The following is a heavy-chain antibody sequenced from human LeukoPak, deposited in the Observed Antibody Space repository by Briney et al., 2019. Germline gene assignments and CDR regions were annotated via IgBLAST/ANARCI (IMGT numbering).Heavy chain of an antibody. D-gene: IGHD1-7*01. CDR3: ARDNWKYVLNYCYYMDV. CDR1: GGSISSYY. Sequence: SETLSLTCTVSGGSISSYYWSWIRQPAGKGLEWIGRIYTSGSTNYNPSLKSRVTMSVDTSKNQFSLKLSSVTAADTAVYYCARDNWKYVLNYCYYMDVWGKGTTVTVSS. J-gene: IGHJ6*03. V-gene: IGHV4-4*07. CDR2: IYTSGST.